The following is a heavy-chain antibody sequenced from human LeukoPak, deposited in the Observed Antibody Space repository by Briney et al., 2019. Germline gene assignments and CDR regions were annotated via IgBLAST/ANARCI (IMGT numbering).Heavy chain of an antibody. CDR1: GGSISSGGYS. Sequence: PSETLSLTCAVSGGSISSGGYSWSWIRQPPGKGLEWIGYIYHSGSTYYNPSLKSRVTISVDRSKNQFSLKLSSVTAADTAVYYCARGPWLRYFDWHTGPYYYGMDVWGQGTTVTVSS. CDR2: IYHSGST. V-gene: IGHV4-30-2*01. J-gene: IGHJ6*02. CDR3: ARGPWLRYFDWHTGPYYYGMDV. D-gene: IGHD3-9*01.